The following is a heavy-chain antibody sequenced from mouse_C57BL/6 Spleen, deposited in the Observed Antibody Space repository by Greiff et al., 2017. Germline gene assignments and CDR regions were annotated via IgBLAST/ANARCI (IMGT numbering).Heavy chain of an antibody. D-gene: IGHD1-1*01. CDR1: GYTFTSYW. V-gene: IGHV1-72*01. J-gene: IGHJ1*03. CDR3: ARGTTVPYWDFDV. CDR2: IDPNSGGT. Sequence: QVHVKQPGAELVKPGASVKLSCKASGYTFTSYWMHWVKQRPGRGLEWIGRIDPNSGGTKYNEKFKSKATLTVDKTSSTAYMQLSSLTSEDSAVYDCARGTTVPYWDFDVWGTGTTVTVAS.